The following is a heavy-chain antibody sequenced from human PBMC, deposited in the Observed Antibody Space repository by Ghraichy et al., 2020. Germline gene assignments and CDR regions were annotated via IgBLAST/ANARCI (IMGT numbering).Heavy chain of an antibody. D-gene: IGHD5-18*01. J-gene: IGHJ4*02. CDR1: GLIVSDNY. CDR3: ARFRASYGHD. V-gene: IGHV3-53*01. Sequence: GGSLRLSCAVSGLIVSDNYMSWVRQAPGKGLEWVSVIYSSGSTYYADSVKGRFTISRDKSKNTLYLQMNSLRAEDTAIYYCARFRASYGHDWGQGTLVTVSS. CDR2: IYSSGST.